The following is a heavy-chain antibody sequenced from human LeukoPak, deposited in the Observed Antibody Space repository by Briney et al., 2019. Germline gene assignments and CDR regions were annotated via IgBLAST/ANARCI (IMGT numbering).Heavy chain of an antibody. CDR2: ISSSSSYI. D-gene: IGHD3-9*01. Sequence: PGGSLRLSCAASGFTFSSYSMNWVRQAPGKGLEWVSSISSSSSYIYYADSVKGRFTISRDNAKNSLYLQMNSLRAEDTAVYYCARDPSDILTDPPPPHDAFDIWGQGTMVTVSS. CDR3: ARDPSDILTDPPPPHDAFDI. J-gene: IGHJ3*02. V-gene: IGHV3-21*01. CDR1: GFTFSSYS.